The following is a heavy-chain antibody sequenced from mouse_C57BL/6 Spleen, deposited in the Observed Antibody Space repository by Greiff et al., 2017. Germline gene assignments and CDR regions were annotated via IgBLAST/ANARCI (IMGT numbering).Heavy chain of an antibody. Sequence: QVQLQQSGAELVRPGTSVKVSCKASGYAFTNYLIEWVKQRPGQGLEWIGVINPGSGGTNYNEKFKGKATLTADKSSSTAYMQLSSLTSEDSAVYFCARGGFTTVVADYWGQGTTLTVSS. CDR3: ARGGFTTVVADY. CDR2: INPGSGGT. V-gene: IGHV1-54*01. J-gene: IGHJ2*01. D-gene: IGHD1-1*01. CDR1: GYAFTNYL.